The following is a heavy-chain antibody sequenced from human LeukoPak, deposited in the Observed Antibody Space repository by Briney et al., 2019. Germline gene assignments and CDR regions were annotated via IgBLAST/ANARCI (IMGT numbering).Heavy chain of an antibody. CDR3: ARDLVHHRLLATNYNWFDP. CDR1: GYIFTSYG. D-gene: IGHD2-8*01. CDR2: INTYNGNT. V-gene: IGHV1-18*01. J-gene: IGHJ5*02. Sequence: ASVKVSCKASGYIFTSYGISWVRQAPGQGLEWMGWINTYNGNTKYIQKLQGRVTMTTHTSTSTAYMELRSLRSDDTAVYYCARDLVHHRLLATNYNWFDPWGEGTLVTVSS.